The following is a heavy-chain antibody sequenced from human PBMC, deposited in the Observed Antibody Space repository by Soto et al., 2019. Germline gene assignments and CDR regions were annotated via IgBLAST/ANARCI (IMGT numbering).Heavy chain of an antibody. J-gene: IGHJ4*02. Sequence: EVQLVESGGGLVKAGGSLRLCCTASGFTFRNYNMNWVRQAPGKGLEWVSSISTGGAYMFYADSVKGRFTISRDNAQNSLFLQIDSPRAEDTAVYYCARDIASPGGDYFDSWCQGTLVTVSS. D-gene: IGHD2-21*01. V-gene: IGHV3-21*06. CDR1: GFTFRNYN. CDR3: ARDIASPGGDYFDS. CDR2: ISTGGAYM.